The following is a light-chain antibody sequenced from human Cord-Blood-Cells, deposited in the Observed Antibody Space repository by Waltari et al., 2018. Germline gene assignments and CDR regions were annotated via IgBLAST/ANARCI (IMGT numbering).Light chain of an antibody. CDR1: QSISSW. Sequence: DIQMTQSPSTLSASVGDRVTITCRARQSISSWLAWYQQKPGKAPKLLIYDASSLESGVPSRFSGSRSGTEFTLTISSLQPDDFATYYCQQYNSYWTFGQGTKVEIK. J-gene: IGKJ1*01. CDR3: QQYNSYWT. V-gene: IGKV1-5*01. CDR2: DAS.